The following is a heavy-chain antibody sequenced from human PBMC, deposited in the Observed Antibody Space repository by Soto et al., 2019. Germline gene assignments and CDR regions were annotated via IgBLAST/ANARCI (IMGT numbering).Heavy chain of an antibody. Sequence: VQLVESGGGVVQPGRSLRLSCAASGFTFSSYAMTWVRQAPGKGLEWVSSISVSGDNTYYADSVKGRFTISRDNSKNTFYLQMSSLRADDTAEYYCAKAGTHSYFDYWGQGTLVTVSS. J-gene: IGHJ4*02. V-gene: IGHV3-23*04. D-gene: IGHD1-1*01. CDR2: ISVSGDNT. CDR3: AKAGTHSYFDY. CDR1: GFTFSSYA.